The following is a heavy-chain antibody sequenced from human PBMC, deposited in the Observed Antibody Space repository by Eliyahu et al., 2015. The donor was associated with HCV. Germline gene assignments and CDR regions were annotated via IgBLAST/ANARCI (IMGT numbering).Heavy chain of an antibody. V-gene: IGHV3-9*01. D-gene: IGHD1-26*01. Sequence: EVQLVESGGGLVQPGRSLRLSCAASGFTFDDYAMHWVRQAPGKGLEWVSGISWNSGSIGYADSVKGRFTISRDNAKNSLYLQMNSLRAEDTALYYCAKAPGPSIVGASPNWYFDLWGRGTLVTVSS. CDR3: AKAPGPSIVGASPNWYFDL. J-gene: IGHJ2*01. CDR1: GFTFDDYA. CDR2: ISWNSGSI.